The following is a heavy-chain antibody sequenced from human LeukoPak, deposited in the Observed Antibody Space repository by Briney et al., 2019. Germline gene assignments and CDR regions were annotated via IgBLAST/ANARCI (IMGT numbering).Heavy chain of an antibody. D-gene: IGHD2-2*01. J-gene: IGHJ4*02. V-gene: IGHV3-23*01. Sequence: GGSLRLSCAASGFTFSTYAMSWVRQAPGKGLEWVSGISGSGGSTYHADSVKGRFTISRDNSKKTLYLQMNSLRAEDTAVYYCAKEGSDCSSTNCYGLEYWGQGTLVTV. CDR2: ISGSGGST. CDR1: GFTFSTYA. CDR3: AKEGSDCSSTNCYGLEY.